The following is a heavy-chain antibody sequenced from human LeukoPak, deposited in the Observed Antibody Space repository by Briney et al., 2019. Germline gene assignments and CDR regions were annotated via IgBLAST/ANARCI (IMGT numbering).Heavy chain of an antibody. CDR1: GGSISSGSYY. J-gene: IGHJ5*02. Sequence: SETLSLTCTVSGGSISSGSYYWSWIRQPAGKGLEWIGRIYTSGSTNYNPSLKSRVTISVDTSKNQFSLKLSSVTAADTAVYYCARPGVRGVIKNWFDPWGQGTLVTVSS. CDR3: ARPGVRGVIKNWFDP. D-gene: IGHD3-10*01. V-gene: IGHV4-61*02. CDR2: IYTSGST.